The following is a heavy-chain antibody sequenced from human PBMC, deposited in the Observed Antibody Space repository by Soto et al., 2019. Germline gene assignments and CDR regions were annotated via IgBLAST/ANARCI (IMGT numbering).Heavy chain of an antibody. V-gene: IGHV5-51*01. D-gene: IGHD5-18*01. J-gene: IGHJ4*02. CDR2: IYPGDSDT. Sequence: GESLKISCKGSGYSFTSYWIGWVRQMPGKGLEWMGIIYPGDSDTRYSPSFQGQVTISADKSISTAYLQMNSLKIDDTAVYYCTSRRDWTAVDPFDYWGLGTLVTV. CDR3: TSRRDWTAVDPFDY. CDR1: GYSFTSYW.